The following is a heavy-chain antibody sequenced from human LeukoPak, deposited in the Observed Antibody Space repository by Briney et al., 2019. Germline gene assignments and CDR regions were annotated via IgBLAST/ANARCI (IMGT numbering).Heavy chain of an antibody. V-gene: IGHV3-11*01. CDR1: GFTFSDYY. CDR2: ISSSGSTI. CDR3: ARGGITGTTVNGDWFDP. Sequence: SGGSLRLSCAASGFTFSDYYVSWIRQAPGKGLEWVSYISSSGSTIYYADSVKGRFTISRDNAKNQLYLQMNSLRAEDTAVYYCARGGITGTTVNGDWFDPWGQGTLVTVSS. D-gene: IGHD1-7*01. J-gene: IGHJ5*02.